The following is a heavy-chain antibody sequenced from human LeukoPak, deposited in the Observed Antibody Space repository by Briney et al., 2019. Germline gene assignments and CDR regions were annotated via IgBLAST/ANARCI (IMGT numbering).Heavy chain of an antibody. D-gene: IGHD3-22*01. Sequence: AGGSLRLSCAASGFTFSSYAMSWVRQAPGKGLEWVAFIRYDGSNKYYADSVKGRFTISRDNSKNTLYLQMNSLRAEDTAVYYCARVKSYYYDTSDKDAFDIWGQGTIVTVSS. CDR2: IRYDGSNK. CDR1: GFTFSSYA. CDR3: ARVKSYYYDTSDKDAFDI. V-gene: IGHV3-30*02. J-gene: IGHJ3*02.